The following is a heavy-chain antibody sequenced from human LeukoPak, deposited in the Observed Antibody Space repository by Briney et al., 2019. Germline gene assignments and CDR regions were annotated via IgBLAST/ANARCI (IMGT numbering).Heavy chain of an antibody. D-gene: IGHD3-10*01. CDR3: AGFTMVRGAYESGY. J-gene: IGHJ4*02. Sequence: PSETLSLTCTVSGGSISSYYWSWIWQPPGKGLEWIGCIYTSGSTNYNPSLKSRVTISVDTSKNQFSLKLSSVTAADTAVYYCAGFTMVRGAYESGYWGQGTLVTVSS. CDR2: IYTSGST. CDR1: GGSISSYY. V-gene: IGHV4-4*09.